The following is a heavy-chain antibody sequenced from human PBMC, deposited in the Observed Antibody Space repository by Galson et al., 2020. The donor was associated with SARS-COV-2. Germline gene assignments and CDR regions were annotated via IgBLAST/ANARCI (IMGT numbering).Heavy chain of an antibody. CDR2: INHSGSP. J-gene: IGHJ6*02. CDR3: AKRKELVWFGQLLLANDNYGRDV. Sequence: SETLSLTCAAYGGSFSGYYWTWIRQPPGKGLEWIGEINHSGSPNYNPSPKSRVSMSVDTSKNQSSLKLSSVTAADTGVYYCAKRKELVWFGQLLLANDNYGRDVGGQGTTVTVSS. V-gene: IGHV4-34*01. D-gene: IGHD3-10*01. CDR1: GGSFSGYY.